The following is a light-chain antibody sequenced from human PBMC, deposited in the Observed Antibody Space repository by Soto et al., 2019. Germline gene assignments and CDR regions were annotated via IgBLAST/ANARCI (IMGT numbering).Light chain of an antibody. CDR3: LLYFPGPQLV. J-gene: IGLJ3*02. CDR1: TGAVSSGNY. CDR2: STT. Sequence: QAVVTQEPSLTVSPGETVTLTCASNTGAVSSGNYPIWFQQKPGQAPGALISSTTKRRSWTPARFSGSILGGKAALTVSGVQPEDEGEYFCLLYFPGPQLVFGGGTKLTVL. V-gene: IGLV7-43*01.